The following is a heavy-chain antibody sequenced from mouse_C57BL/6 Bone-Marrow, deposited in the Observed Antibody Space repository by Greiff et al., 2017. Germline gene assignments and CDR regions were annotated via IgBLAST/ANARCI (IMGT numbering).Heavy chain of an antibody. Sequence: QVQLQQSGAELVKPGASVKISCKASGYTFTDYYINWVKQRPGQGLEWIGKIGPGSGSTYYNGKFKGKATLTADKSASTDYMQLSSLASEDSAVYFCARVFGYYVWYFDVWGTGTTVTVSS. D-gene: IGHD2-3*01. CDR3: ARVFGYYVWYFDV. J-gene: IGHJ1*03. CDR1: GYTFTDYY. CDR2: IGPGSGST. V-gene: IGHV1-77*01.